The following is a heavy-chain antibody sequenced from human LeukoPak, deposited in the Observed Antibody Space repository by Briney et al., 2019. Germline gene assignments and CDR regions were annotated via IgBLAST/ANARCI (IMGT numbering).Heavy chain of an antibody. V-gene: IGHV3-7*04. CDR3: ARQWGRYFDY. Sequence: GGSLRLSCAASGFTFSSYWMSWVRQAPGKGLEWVANIKEDGSEKFFVDSVKGRFTISRDNAKNSLYLQMNSLRAEDTAVYYCARQWGRYFDYWGQGTLVTVSS. J-gene: IGHJ4*02. D-gene: IGHD1-26*01. CDR2: IKEDGSEK. CDR1: GFTFSSYW.